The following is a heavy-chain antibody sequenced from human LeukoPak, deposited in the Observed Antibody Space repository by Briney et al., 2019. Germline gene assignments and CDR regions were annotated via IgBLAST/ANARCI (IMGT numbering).Heavy chain of an antibody. J-gene: IGHJ3*02. CDR3: AKDRIVVVPAASDAFDI. D-gene: IGHD2-2*01. CDR2: IRYDGSNK. V-gene: IGHV3-30*02. Sequence: QPGGSLRLSRAASGFTFSSYGMHWVRQAPGKGLEWVAFIRYDGSNKYYADSVKGRFTISRDNSKNTLYLQMNSLRAEDTAVYYCAKDRIVVVPAASDAFDIWGQGTMVTVSS. CDR1: GFTFSSYG.